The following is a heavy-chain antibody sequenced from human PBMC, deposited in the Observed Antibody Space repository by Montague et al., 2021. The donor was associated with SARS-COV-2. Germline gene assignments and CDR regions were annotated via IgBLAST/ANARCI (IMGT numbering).Heavy chain of an antibody. J-gene: IGHJ5*02. Sequence: SETLSLTCAVYGGSFSAYYWSRIRQPPGKGLEWIGEINHSGSTNXNPSLKSRVTISVDTSKNQFSLKLSSVTAADTAVYYCARTDYISSWFGAKKWFDPWGQGTLVTVSS. CDR2: INHSGST. D-gene: IGHD6-13*01. CDR1: GGSFSAYY. CDR3: ARTDYISSWFGAKKWFDP. V-gene: IGHV4-34*01.